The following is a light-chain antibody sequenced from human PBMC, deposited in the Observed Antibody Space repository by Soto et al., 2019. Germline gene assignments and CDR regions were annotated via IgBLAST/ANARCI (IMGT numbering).Light chain of an antibody. CDR3: ASRDDSLNGHV. Sequence: QSVLTQPPSASGTPGQRVTVSCSGSSSNIASNTVNWYQQLPGTAPKLLIYSNDQRPSGVPDRFSASKSGTSASLAISGLQSEDEADYYCASRDDSLNGHVFGTGTKSPS. J-gene: IGLJ1*01. V-gene: IGLV1-44*01. CDR1: SSNIASNT. CDR2: SND.